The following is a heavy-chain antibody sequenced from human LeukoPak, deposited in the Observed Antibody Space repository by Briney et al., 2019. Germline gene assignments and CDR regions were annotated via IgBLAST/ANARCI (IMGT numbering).Heavy chain of an antibody. CDR3: ARGAGYYYYGMDV. V-gene: IGHV4-34*01. J-gene: IGHJ6*02. Sequence: PSETLSLTCAVYGGSFSAYYWSWIRQPPGKGLGWIGEINHSGSTNYNPSIKSRVTISVDTSKNQFSLKLSSVTAADTAVYYCARGAGYYYYGMDVWGQGTTDTVSS. D-gene: IGHD2-15*01. CDR2: INHSGST. CDR1: GGSFSAYY.